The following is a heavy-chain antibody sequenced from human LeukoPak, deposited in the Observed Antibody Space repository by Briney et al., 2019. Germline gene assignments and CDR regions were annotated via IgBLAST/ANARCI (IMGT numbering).Heavy chain of an antibody. CDR3: ARRPDGTSHFDY. D-gene: IGHD6-6*01. CDR2: VYYSGGT. V-gene: IGHV4-59*08. CDR1: GGSIRSYF. Sequence: SETLSLTCTVSGGSIRSYFWSWIRQPPGKGLEWIGYVYYSGGTNYNPPLKSRVTISVDTSKEQFSLKLSSVTAADTAVYYCARRPDGTSHFDYWGQGTLVTVSS. J-gene: IGHJ4*02.